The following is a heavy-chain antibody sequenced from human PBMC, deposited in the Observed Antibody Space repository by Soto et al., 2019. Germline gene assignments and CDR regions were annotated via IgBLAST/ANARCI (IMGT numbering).Heavy chain of an antibody. CDR3: AKGSSGSSINKVDY. V-gene: IGHV3-23*01. D-gene: IGHD1-26*01. CDR1: GFTFSSYA. J-gene: IGHJ4*02. CDR2: ISGSGGST. Sequence: EVQLLESGGGLVQPGGSLRLSCAASGFTFSSYAMSWVRQAPGKGLAWVSAISGSGGSTYYADSVKGRFTISRDNSKNTLYLQMNSLRAEDSAVYYCAKGSSGSSINKVDYWGQGTLVTVSS.